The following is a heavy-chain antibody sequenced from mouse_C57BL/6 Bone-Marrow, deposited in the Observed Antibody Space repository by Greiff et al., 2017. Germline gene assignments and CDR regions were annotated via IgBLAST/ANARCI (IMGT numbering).Heavy chain of an antibody. V-gene: IGHV1-54*01. Sequence: VQLQQSGAELVRPGTSVKVSCKASGYAFTNYLIEWVKQRPGQGLEWIGVINPGSGGTNYNEKFKGKATLTADKSSSTAYMQLSSLTSEDSAVYFCARGGFAYWGKGTLVTVSA. CDR2: INPGSGGT. CDR3: ARGGFAY. J-gene: IGHJ3*01. CDR1: GYAFTNYL.